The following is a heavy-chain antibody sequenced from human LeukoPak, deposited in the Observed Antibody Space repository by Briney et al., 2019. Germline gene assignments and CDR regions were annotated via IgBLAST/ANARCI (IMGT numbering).Heavy chain of an antibody. J-gene: IGHJ4*02. CDR1: GFTFDDYA. CDR3: AKHHDSSGYFPGGIDY. Sequence: GGSLRLSCAASGFTFDDYAMHWVRHAPGKGLEWVSLISWDGGSTYYADSVKGRFTISRDNSKNSLYLQMNSLRAEDTALYYCAKHHDSSGYFPGGIDYWGQGTLVTVSS. V-gene: IGHV3-43D*03. CDR2: ISWDGGST. D-gene: IGHD3-22*01.